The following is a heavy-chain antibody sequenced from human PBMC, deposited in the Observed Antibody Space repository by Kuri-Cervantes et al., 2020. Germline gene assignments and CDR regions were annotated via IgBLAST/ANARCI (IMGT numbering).Heavy chain of an antibody. CDR1: GFTFSSYA. CDR3: AKDGAKWARYYFDC. Sequence: GGSLRLSCAASGFTFSSYAMHWVRQTPGKGLEWVTVISYDGRDTKYADPVKGRFTISRDNSKNTLYLQMSSLRAEDTAVYYCAKDGAKWARYYFDCWGQGTLVTVSS. CDR2: ISYDGRDT. V-gene: IGHV3-30*04. J-gene: IGHJ4*02. D-gene: IGHD1-26*01.